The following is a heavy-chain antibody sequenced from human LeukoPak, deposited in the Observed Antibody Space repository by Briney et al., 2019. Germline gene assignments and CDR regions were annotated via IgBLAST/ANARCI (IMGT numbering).Heavy chain of an antibody. CDR2: IYTSGST. D-gene: IGHD3-3*02. CDR1: GGSISSGSYY. J-gene: IGHJ6*03. Sequence: SQTLSLTCTVSGGSISSGSYYWSWIRQPAGKGLEWIGRIYTSGSTNYNPSLKSRVTISVDTSKNQFSLKLSSVTAADTAVYYCARDHFVRSLYYYYYMDVWGRGTTVTVSS. V-gene: IGHV4-61*02. CDR3: ARDHFVRSLYYYYYMDV.